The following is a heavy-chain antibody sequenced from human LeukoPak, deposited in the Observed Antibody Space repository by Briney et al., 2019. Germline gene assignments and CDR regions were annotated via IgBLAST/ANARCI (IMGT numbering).Heavy chain of an antibody. Sequence: PSETLSLTCTVSGSPISNYYWTWIRQSPGQGLEWIGYVYNSGITDYNPSLKSRLTISVDTSKNQFSLKLSSMTAADTAVYYCARSRGLAGAATVIDYWGQGTLVTVSS. D-gene: IGHD6-25*01. CDR3: ARSRGLAGAATVIDY. CDR2: VYNSGIT. J-gene: IGHJ4*02. CDR1: GSPISNYY. V-gene: IGHV4-59*08.